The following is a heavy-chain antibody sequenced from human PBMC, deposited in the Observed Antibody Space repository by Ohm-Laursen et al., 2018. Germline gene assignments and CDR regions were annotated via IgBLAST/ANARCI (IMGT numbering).Heavy chain of an antibody. CDR1: GFTFSNAC. J-gene: IGHJ2*01. Sequence: SLRLSCAASGFTFSNACMSWVRQAPGKGLEWVSAISGSGGSTYYTDSVKGRFTISRDNSKNTLYLRVSSLRAEDTAVYYCAKIPGSGIYWYFDLWGRGTLVTVSS. V-gene: IGHV3-23*01. CDR3: AKIPGSGIYWYFDL. CDR2: ISGSGGST. D-gene: IGHD6-19*01.